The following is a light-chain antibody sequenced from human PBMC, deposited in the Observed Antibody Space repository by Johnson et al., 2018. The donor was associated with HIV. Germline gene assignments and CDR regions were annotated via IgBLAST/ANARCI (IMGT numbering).Light chain of an antibody. CDR2: DNN. Sequence: QSVLTQPPSVSAAPGQKVTISCSGSSSNIGNSYVSWYQQLPGTAPKLLIYDNNKRPSGIPDRFSGSKSGTSATLGITGLQTGDEADYYCGTWDSSWGVFGTGTKVTVL. J-gene: IGLJ1*01. CDR3: GTWDSSWGV. V-gene: IGLV1-51*01. CDR1: SSNIGNSY.